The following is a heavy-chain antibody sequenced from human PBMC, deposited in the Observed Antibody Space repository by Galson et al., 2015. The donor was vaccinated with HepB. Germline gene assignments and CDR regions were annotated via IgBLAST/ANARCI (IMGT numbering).Heavy chain of an antibody. V-gene: IGHV3-15*01. Sequence: SLRLSCAXSGFTFSNAWMSWVRQAPGKGLEWVGRIKSKTDGGTTDYAAPVKGRFTISRDDSKNTLYLQMNSLKTEDTAVYYCTTDPLWIAVAGQGYWGQGTLVTVSS. J-gene: IGHJ4*02. CDR3: TTDPLWIAVAGQGY. CDR2: IKSKTDGGTT. D-gene: IGHD6-19*01. CDR1: GFTFSNAW.